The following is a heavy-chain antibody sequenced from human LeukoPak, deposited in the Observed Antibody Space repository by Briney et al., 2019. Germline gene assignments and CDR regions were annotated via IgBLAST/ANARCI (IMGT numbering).Heavy chain of an antibody. CDR3: ARNFGRYYPDDY. D-gene: IGHD3-10*01. CDR2: ISSSGSTI. J-gene: IGHJ4*02. Sequence: PVGALRLSCAASGFTFSSYEMNWVRQAPGKGLVWVSYISSSGSTIYYADSVKGRFTISTDNAKKSLYLHMNSLRDEDTAVYYCARNFGRYYPDDYWGQGTLVTVSS. CDR1: GFTFSSYE. V-gene: IGHV3-48*03.